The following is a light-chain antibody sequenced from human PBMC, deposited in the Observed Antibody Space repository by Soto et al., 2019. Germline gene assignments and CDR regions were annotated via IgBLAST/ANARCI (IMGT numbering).Light chain of an antibody. CDR3: QQYYSYPLT. J-gene: IGKJ4*01. CDR1: QGISSY. Sequence: AIQLTQSPSSLSASVGDSVTITCRASQGISSYLAWYQQKPGKAPKLLIYAASTLQSGVPSRFSGSGSGTDFTPTISCLQSEDFATYYCQQYYSYPLTFGGGTKVDIK. CDR2: AAS. V-gene: IGKV1-8*01.